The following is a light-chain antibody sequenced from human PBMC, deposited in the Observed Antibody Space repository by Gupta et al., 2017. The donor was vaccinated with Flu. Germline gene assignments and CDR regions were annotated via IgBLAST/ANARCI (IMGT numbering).Light chain of an antibody. V-gene: IGLV2-14*03. CDR2: VFS. J-gene: IGLJ1*01. CDR3: SSFISSPIYV. Sequence: LITYVFSNRPSGVSNRFSGSKSGNTASLTISGLQAEDEADYYCSSFISSPIYVFGSGSKVTVL.